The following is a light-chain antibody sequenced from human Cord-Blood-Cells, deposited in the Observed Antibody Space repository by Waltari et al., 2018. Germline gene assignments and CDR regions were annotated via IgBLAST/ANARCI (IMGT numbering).Light chain of an antibody. CDR2: DAS. Sequence: DIQMTQSPSSLSASVGDRVTITCQASQDISNYLNWYQQKPGKAPKRLIYDASNLETGVPSRFSRSGSGTDFTFTISSLQPEDIATYYCQQYDNLPPLTFGGGTKVEI. CDR1: QDISNY. V-gene: IGKV1-33*01. J-gene: IGKJ4*01. CDR3: QQYDNLPPLT.